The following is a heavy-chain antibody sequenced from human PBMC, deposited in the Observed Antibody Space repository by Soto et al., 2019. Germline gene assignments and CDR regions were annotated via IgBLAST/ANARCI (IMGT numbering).Heavy chain of an antibody. CDR3: ASAKQWLAYDAFDI. Sequence: GESLKISCAASGFTVSSNYMSWVRQAPGKGLEWVSVIYSGGSTYYADSVKGRFTISRHNSKNTLYLQMNSLRAEDTAVYYCASAKQWLAYDAFDIWGQGTMVTVSS. CDR2: IYSGGST. D-gene: IGHD6-19*01. V-gene: IGHV3-53*04. J-gene: IGHJ3*02. CDR1: GFTVSSNY.